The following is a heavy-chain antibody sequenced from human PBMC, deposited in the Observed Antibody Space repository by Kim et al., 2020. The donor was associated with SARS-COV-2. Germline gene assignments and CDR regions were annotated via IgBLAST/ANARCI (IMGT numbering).Heavy chain of an antibody. D-gene: IGHD3-10*01. V-gene: IGHV4-30-4*01. J-gene: IGHJ4*02. CDR2: IYYSGST. Sequence: SETLSLTCTVSGGSISSGDYYWSWIRQPPGKGLEWIGYIYYSGSTYYNPSLKSRVTISVDTSKNQFSLKLSSVTAADTAVYYCARVAPGSSGSYYNPFFDYWGQGTLVTVSS. CDR1: GGSISSGDYY. CDR3: ARVAPGSSGSYYNPFFDY.